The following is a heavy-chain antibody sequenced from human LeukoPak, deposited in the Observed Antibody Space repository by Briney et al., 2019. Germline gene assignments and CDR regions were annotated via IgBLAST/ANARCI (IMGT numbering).Heavy chain of an antibody. J-gene: IGHJ3*02. CDR3: ARRRYSGRWLQFRRGNDAFDI. Sequence: GRSLRLSCAASGFTFSSYVMHWVRQAAGKGLEWVAIISYDGGNEYYADSVKGRFTISRDNSKNTLYLQMNSLRAEDTAVYYCARRRYSGRWLQFRRGNDAFDIWGQGTMVTVSS. D-gene: IGHD5-24*01. V-gene: IGHV3-30*04. CDR2: ISYDGGNE. CDR1: GFTFSSYV.